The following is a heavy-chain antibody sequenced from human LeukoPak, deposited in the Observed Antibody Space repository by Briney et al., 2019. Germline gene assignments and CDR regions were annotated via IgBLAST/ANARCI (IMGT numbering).Heavy chain of an antibody. Sequence: SGPTLVNPTQTPTLTCTFSGFSLSASGVGVGWIPQPPGRALEWLALIYWSDDRRYSPSLKSRLSTTKDTSRNQVVLTMTNMDPVDTATYYCAHRATGYGFNIWGQGTMVTVSS. CDR2: IYWSDDR. J-gene: IGHJ3*02. D-gene: IGHD1-1*01. CDR3: AHRATGYGFNI. V-gene: IGHV2-5*01. CDR1: GFSLSASGVG.